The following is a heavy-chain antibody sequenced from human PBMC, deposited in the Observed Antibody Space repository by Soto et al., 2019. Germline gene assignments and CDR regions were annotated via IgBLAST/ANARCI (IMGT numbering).Heavy chain of an antibody. CDR2: INAGNGNT. V-gene: IGHV1-3*01. Sequence: GASVKVSCKASGYTFTSYAMHWVRQAPGQRLEWMGWINAGNGNTKYSQKFQGRVTITRDTSASTAYMELSSLRSEDTAVYYCARDRRDDFWSGYYETHYGMDVWGQGTTVTVS. CDR1: GYTFTSYA. CDR3: ARDRRDDFWSGYYETHYGMDV. D-gene: IGHD3-3*01. J-gene: IGHJ6*02.